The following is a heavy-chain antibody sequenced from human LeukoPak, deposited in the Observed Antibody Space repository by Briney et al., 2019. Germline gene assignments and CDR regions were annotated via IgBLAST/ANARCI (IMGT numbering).Heavy chain of an antibody. CDR2: ISSSSSYI. J-gene: IGHJ4*02. CDR3: ARSLRWLVPYFDY. Sequence: PGGSLRLSCAASGFTFSSYSMNWVRQAPGKGLEWVSSISSSSSYIYYADSVKGRFTISRDNAKNSLYLQMNSLRAEDTAVYYCARSLRWLVPYFDYWGQGTLVTVSS. V-gene: IGHV3-21*01. D-gene: IGHD6-19*01. CDR1: GFTFSSYS.